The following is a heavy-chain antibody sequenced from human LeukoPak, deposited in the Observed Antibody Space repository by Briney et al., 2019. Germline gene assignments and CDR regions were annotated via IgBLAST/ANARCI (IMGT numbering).Heavy chain of an antibody. CDR3: ARDLEYPYYFDS. J-gene: IGHJ4*02. D-gene: IGHD2-2*01. CDR2: ISASGGST. Sequence: GGSLRLSCAASGFSFDDYSMSWVRQAPGKGLEWVSSISASGGSTWYADSVKGRCTISRDNSKSTLYLQMNSLRAEDTAVYYCARDLEYPYYFDSWGQGTLLTVSS. V-gene: IGHV3-23*01. CDR1: GFSFDDYS.